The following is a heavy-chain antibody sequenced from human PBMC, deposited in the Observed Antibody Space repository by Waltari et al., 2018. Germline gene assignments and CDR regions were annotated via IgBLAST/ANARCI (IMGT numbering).Heavy chain of an antibody. V-gene: IGHV4-38-2*02. CDR2: IYHSGIT. D-gene: IGHD3-3*01. CDR1: GYSISSGYY. CDR3: ARGYYDFWSGYYRSGYFDY. Sequence: QVQLQESGPGLVKPSETLSLTCTVSGYSISSGYYWGWIRQPPGKGPEWIGRIYHSGITYYNPAPNSRVTRSVDTSKTQFSLKLSSVTAADTAVYYCARGYYDFWSGYYRSGYFDYWGQGTLVTVSS. J-gene: IGHJ4*02.